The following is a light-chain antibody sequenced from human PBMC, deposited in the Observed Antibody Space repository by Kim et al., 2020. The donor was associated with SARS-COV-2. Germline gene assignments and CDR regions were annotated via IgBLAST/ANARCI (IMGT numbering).Light chain of an antibody. Sequence: EIVLTQSPGTLSLSPGERATLSCRASQSVSSSYLAWYQQKPGQAPRLLIYGASSRATGIPDRFSGSGSGTDFTLTISRLEPEDLAVYYCQQYGSSPPMYTFGQGTKLEI. J-gene: IGKJ2*01. CDR1: QSVSSSY. CDR2: GAS. CDR3: QQYGSSPPMYT. V-gene: IGKV3-20*01.